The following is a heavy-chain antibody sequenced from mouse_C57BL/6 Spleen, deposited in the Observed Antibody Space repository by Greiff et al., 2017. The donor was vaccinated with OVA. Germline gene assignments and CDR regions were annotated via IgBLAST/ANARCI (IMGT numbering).Heavy chain of an antibody. V-gene: IGHV2-4*01. Sequence: QVQLKQSGPGLVQPSQSLSITCTVSGFSLTSYGVHWVRQPPGKGLEWLGVIWRGGSTDYNAAFISRLSISKDNSKSQVFFKMNSLQADDTAIYCCAPTVSSSYWYFDVWGTGTTVTVSS. CDR1: GFSLTSYG. CDR2: IWRGGST. CDR3: APTVSSSYWYFDV. J-gene: IGHJ1*03. D-gene: IGHD1-1*01.